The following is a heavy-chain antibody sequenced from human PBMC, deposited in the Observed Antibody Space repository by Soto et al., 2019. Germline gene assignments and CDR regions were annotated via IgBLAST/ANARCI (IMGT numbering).Heavy chain of an antibody. V-gene: IGHV3-21*06. CDR3: ARDPTESRVGNWCES. CDR1: GFTFSRYG. Sequence: PGGSLRLSCAASGFTFSRYGMNWLRQAPGKGLEWVASISSSTSYVYYADSVKGRFSTSRDNAKNILYLEMYALRTEDTAVYYCARDPTESRVGNWCESWGQRTLVTVSS. CDR2: ISSSTSYV. J-gene: IGHJ5*01. D-gene: IGHD2-2*01.